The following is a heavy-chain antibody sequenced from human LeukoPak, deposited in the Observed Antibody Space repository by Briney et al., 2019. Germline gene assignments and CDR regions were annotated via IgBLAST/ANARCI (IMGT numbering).Heavy chain of an antibody. CDR2: IYSDGTT. CDR3: ARDLITVAGGG. Sequence: PGGSLRLSCAASGFTVSSSYMSWVRQAPGKGLEWVSVIYSDGTTYYADSVKGRFTISRDNSKNTLYLQMNILRAEDTAVYYCARDLITVAGGGWGQGALV. D-gene: IGHD6-19*01. J-gene: IGHJ4*02. V-gene: IGHV3-66*01. CDR1: GFTVSSSY.